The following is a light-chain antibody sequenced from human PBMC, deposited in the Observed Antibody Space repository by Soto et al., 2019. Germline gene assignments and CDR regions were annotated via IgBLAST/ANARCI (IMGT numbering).Light chain of an antibody. CDR2: EGS. J-gene: IGLJ2*01. V-gene: IGLV2-23*01. Sequence: QSALTQPASVSGSPGQSITISCTGTSSDVGSYNLVSWYQQHPGKAPKLMIYEGSKRPSGVSNRFSGSKSGNTASLTISGIQAEDEADYYCCSYAGSPVFGGGTKVTVL. CDR3: CSYAGSPV. CDR1: SSDVGSYNL.